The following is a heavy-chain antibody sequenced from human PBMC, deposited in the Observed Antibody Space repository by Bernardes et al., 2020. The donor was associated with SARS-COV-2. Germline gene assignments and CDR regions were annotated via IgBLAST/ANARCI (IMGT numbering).Heavy chain of an antibody. V-gene: IGHV3-23*01. CDR2: VGVSGGST. J-gene: IGHJ3*02. D-gene: IGHD7-27*01. Sequence: GALRLSCEASGFTFSSYAMSWVRQAPGKGLEWVSAVGVSGGSTYYTDSVKGRFTISRDNSKNTLSLEMNSLRAENTARYYCAKEHWGSGVGTFDMWGQGTMVTVSS. CDR3: AKEHWGSGVGTFDM. CDR1: GFTFSSYA.